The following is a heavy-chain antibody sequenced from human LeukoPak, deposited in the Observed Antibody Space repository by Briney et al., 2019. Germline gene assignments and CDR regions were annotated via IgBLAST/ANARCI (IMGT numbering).Heavy chain of an antibody. CDR2: IYYSGST. CDR1: GGSISSYY. CDR3: ARGIRSYGLNY. D-gene: IGHD5-18*01. J-gene: IGHJ4*02. V-gene: IGHV4-59*01. Sequence: PSETLSLTCTVSGGSISSYYWSWIRQPPGKGLEWIGYIYYSGSTNYNPSLKSRVTISVDTSKNQFSLKLSSVTAADTAVYYCARGIRSYGLNYWGQGTLVTVSS.